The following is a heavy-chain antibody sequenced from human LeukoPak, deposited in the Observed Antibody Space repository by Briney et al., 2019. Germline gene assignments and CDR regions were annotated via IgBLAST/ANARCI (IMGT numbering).Heavy chain of an antibody. CDR2: IKQDGSEK. V-gene: IGHV3-7*01. J-gene: IGHJ4*02. CDR1: GFTFSSYW. Sequence: GGSLRLSCAASGFTFSSYWMSWVRQAPVKGQELVANIKQDGSEKYYVDSVKGRFTISTDNAKNSLYLQMNSLRAEDTAVYYCARDYYDSSGSPSDYWGQGTLVTVSS. D-gene: IGHD3-22*01. CDR3: ARDYYDSSGSPSDY.